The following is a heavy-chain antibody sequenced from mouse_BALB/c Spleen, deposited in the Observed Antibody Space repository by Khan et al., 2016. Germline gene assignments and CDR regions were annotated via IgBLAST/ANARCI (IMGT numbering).Heavy chain of an antibody. CDR3: ARDENYRYDGFAY. V-gene: IGHV2-9*02. CDR2: IWAGGST. Sequence: QVQLKESGPGLVAPSQSLSITCTVSGFSLTHYGVHWVRQPPGKGLEWLGIIWAGGSTNYNSALMSRLSISKDNSKSQVSLKMNSLQTDDTAMSYYARDENYRYDGFAYWGQGTLVTVSA. D-gene: IGHD2-14*01. J-gene: IGHJ3*01. CDR1: GFSLTHYG.